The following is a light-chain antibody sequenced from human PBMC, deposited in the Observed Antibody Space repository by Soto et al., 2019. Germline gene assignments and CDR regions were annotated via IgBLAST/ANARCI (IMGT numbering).Light chain of an antibody. CDR2: EVS. CDR1: TSDVGGYNY. V-gene: IGLV2-14*01. Sequence: QSALTQPASVSGSPGQSITISCTGTTSDVGGYNYVSWYRHHPGKAPKLMIFEVSHRPSGVSNRFSGSKSGNTASLTISGLQSEDEADYYCASYTTSNTLLIGGGTKLTVL. J-gene: IGLJ2*01. CDR3: ASYTTSNTLL.